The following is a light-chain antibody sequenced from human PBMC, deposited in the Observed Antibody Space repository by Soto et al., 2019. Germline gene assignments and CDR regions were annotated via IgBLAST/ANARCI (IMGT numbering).Light chain of an antibody. V-gene: IGKV3-20*01. CDR1: QSVSSN. CDR2: GAS. Sequence: LAHSPATLSVSPGERATLSCRASQSVSSNLAWYQQKPGQPPRLLIYGASSRATGIPDRFSGSGSGTDFTLTISRLEPEDFAVYYCQQYGSSPLWTFGQGTKWIS. J-gene: IGKJ1*01. CDR3: QQYGSSPLWT.